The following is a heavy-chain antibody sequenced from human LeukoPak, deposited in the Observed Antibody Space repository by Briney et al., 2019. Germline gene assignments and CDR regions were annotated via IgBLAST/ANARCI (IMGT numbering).Heavy chain of an antibody. D-gene: IGHD2-21*01. V-gene: IGHV4-30-4*08. CDR3: ARVHVVVIAIDY. J-gene: IGHJ4*02. CDR2: IYYSGST. Sequence: SQTLSLTCTVSGGSISSGDYYRSWIRQPPGKGLEWIGYIYYSGSTYYNPSLKSRVTISVDTSKNQFSLKLSSVTAADTAVYYCARVHVVVIAIDYWGQGTLVTVSS. CDR1: GGSISSGDYY.